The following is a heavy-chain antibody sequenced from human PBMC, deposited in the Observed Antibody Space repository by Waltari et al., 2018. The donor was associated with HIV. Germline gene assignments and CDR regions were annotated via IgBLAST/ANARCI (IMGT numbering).Heavy chain of an antibody. J-gene: IGHJ3*02. Sequence: EVQLVESGGDLVQPGGSLRLSCAASGFAFSRFWMTWVRQAPGKGLEWVANINQDGSEEHFVDSVKGRFTISRDNAKKSLYLEMNSLRVEDTAVYYCATYQLLGHDAFDIWGQGTMVTVSS. CDR2: INQDGSEE. V-gene: IGHV3-7*01. CDR1: GFAFSRFW. D-gene: IGHD2-2*01. CDR3: ATYQLLGHDAFDI.